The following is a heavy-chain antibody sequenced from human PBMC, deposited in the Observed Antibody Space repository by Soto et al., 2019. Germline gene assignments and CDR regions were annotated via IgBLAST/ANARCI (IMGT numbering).Heavy chain of an antibody. CDR1: GGSTSSDNY. J-gene: IGHJ4*02. V-gene: IGHV4-39*07. CDR3: ARARSRRDEYFDY. CDR2: IYYSGNT. Sequence: SETLSLTCTVSGGSTSSDNYWSWIRQPPGKGLEWIGHIYYSGNTDYNPSLKSRLAISIDTSKNQFSLKLTSVTAADTAVYYCARARSRRDEYFDYWGQGTVVTVSA. D-gene: IGHD3-10*01.